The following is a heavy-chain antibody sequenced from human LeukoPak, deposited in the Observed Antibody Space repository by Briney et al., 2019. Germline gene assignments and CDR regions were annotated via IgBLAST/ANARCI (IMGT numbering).Heavy chain of an antibody. CDR2: IYYSGKT. D-gene: IGHD4-17*01. CDR3: ARSSGGDDWYLDL. Sequence: SETLSLTCTVSGGSISSYYWSWIRQPPGKGLEWIGYIYYSGKTNYNPSLKSRLTISLDTSKNQFSLKLSSVTAADTAVYYCARSSGGDDWYLDLWAVAPWSLSPQ. CDR1: GGSISSYY. V-gene: IGHV4-59*08. J-gene: IGHJ2*01.